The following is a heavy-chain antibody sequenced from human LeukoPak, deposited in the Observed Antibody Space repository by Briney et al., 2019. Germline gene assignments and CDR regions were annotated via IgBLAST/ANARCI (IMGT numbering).Heavy chain of an antibody. J-gene: IGHJ5*02. V-gene: IGHV1-18*01. CDR1: GFTFTSYG. CDR3: ARDESIAAAGRRDWFDP. CDR2: ISAYNGNT. Sequence: GASVKVSCKASGFTFTSYGVSWVRQAPGQGLEWMGWISAYNGNTNYAQKLQGRVTMTTDTSTSTAYMELRSLRSDDTAVYYCARDESIAAAGRRDWFDPWGQGTLVTVSS. D-gene: IGHD6-13*01.